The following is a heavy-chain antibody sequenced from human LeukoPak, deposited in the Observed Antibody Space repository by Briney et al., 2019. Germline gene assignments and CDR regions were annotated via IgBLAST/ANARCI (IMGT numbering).Heavy chain of an antibody. Sequence: PGGSLRLSCAASGFTFSTYAMSWVRQAPGKGLEWVSTIIGSGGSTYYADSVKDRFTISRDNAKNSLYLQMNSLRAEDTALYYCAKDIGITMIVGREGRAFDIWGQGTMVTVSS. D-gene: IGHD3-22*01. CDR3: AKDIGITMIVGREGRAFDI. V-gene: IGHV3-23*01. CDR2: IIGSGGST. J-gene: IGHJ3*02. CDR1: GFTFSTYA.